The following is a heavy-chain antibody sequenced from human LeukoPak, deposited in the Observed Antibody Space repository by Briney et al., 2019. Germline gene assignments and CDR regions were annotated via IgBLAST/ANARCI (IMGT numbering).Heavy chain of an antibody. Sequence: SETLSLTCAVSGYSISSGYYWGWIRQPPGKGLEWIGSIYHSGGTYYNPSLKSRVTISVDTSKNQFSLKLSSVTAADTAVYYCARLYGFSSAFFDYWGQGTLVTVSS. J-gene: IGHJ4*02. D-gene: IGHD6-6*01. CDR1: GYSISSGYY. CDR2: IYHSGGT. V-gene: IGHV4-38-2*01. CDR3: ARLYGFSSAFFDY.